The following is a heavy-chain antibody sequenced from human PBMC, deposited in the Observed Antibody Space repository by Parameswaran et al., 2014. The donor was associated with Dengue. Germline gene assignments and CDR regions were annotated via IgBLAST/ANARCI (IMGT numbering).Heavy chain of an antibody. Sequence: ASETLSLTCAVYGGSFSGYYWSWIRQPPGKGLEWIGEINHSGSTNYNPSLKSRVTISVDTSKNQFSLKLSSVTAADTAVYYCARGAAPWDYYGMDVWGQGTTVTVSS. V-gene: IGHV4-34*01. J-gene: IGHJ6*02. CDR2: INHSGST. CDR1: GGSFSGYY. CDR3: ARGAAPWDYYGMDV. D-gene: IGHD6-13*01.